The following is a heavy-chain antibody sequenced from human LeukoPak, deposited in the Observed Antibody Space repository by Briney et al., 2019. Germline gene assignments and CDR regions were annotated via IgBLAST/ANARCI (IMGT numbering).Heavy chain of an antibody. Sequence: SETLSLTCTVSGGSITTYYWSWIRQPPGKGLEWIGHISYSGSAYYSPSLKSRVTISVGTSKNQFSLRLSSLTAADTAVYYCARDVRAFDYWGQGTLVTVSS. D-gene: IGHD3-10*02. J-gene: IGHJ4*02. CDR2: ISYSGSA. CDR3: ARDVRAFDY. V-gene: IGHV4-59*01. CDR1: GGSITTYY.